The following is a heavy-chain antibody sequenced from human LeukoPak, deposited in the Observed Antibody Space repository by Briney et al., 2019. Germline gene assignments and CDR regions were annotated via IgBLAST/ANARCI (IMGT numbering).Heavy chain of an antibody. V-gene: IGHV3-23*01. J-gene: IGHJ4*02. Sequence: GGSLRLSCAASGFTFSSYAMSWVRQAPGKGPEWVSAISGSGGSTYYADSVKGRFTISRDNSKNTLYLQMNSLRAEDTAVYYCAKLDYDILTGYPAPYYFDYWGQGTLVTVSS. CDR3: AKLDYDILTGYPAPYYFDY. CDR2: ISGSGGST. CDR1: GFTFSSYA. D-gene: IGHD3-9*01.